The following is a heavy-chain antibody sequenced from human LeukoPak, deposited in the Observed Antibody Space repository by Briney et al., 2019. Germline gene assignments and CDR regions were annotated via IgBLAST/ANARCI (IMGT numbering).Heavy chain of an antibody. CDR3: VRAAPRDCSPASCSLFDT. V-gene: IGHV3-23*01. Sequence: PGGCLRLSCAGSGFTFNNYAMSWVRRAPRKGLEWVSTIMIGGDGKHYADSVKGRFTISRDRSESTLYLQMNGLRADDTAVYYCVRAAPRDCSPASCSLFDTWGQGTLVTVSS. D-gene: IGHD2-2*01. CDR1: GFTFNNYA. CDR2: IMIGGDGK. J-gene: IGHJ4*02.